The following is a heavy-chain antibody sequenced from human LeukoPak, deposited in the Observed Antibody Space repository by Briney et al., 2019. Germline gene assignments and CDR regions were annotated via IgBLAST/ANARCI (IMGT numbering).Heavy chain of an antibody. CDR3: ARGGGLDV. CDR1: GGSISSYY. Sequence: SETLSLTCTVSGGSISSYYWSWIRQPPGKGLEWIGYIYYSGSTNYNPSLKSRVTISVDTSKNQFSLKLSSVTAADTAVYCCARGGGLDVWGQGATVTVSS. D-gene: IGHD3-16*01. V-gene: IGHV4-59*01. CDR2: IYYSGST. J-gene: IGHJ6*02.